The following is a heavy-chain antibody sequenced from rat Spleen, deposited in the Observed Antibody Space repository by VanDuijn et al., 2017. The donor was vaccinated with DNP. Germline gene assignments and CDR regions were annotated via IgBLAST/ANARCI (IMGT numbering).Heavy chain of an antibody. V-gene: IGHV4-2*01. Sequence: EVKLVESGGGLVQPGSSLKLSCVASGFNFNDYWMGWVRQAPGKGLEWIGQINKDSSTISYSPSLKDKITISRDSAQNTLYLQMSKLGSEDTAIYYCARGPNYGGYADYFDYWGQGVTVTVSS. CDR2: INKDSSTI. CDR1: GFNFNDYW. CDR3: ARGPNYGGYADYFDY. D-gene: IGHD1-11*01. J-gene: IGHJ2*01.